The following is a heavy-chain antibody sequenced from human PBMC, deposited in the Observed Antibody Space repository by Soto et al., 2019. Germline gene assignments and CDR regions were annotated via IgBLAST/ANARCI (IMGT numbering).Heavy chain of an antibody. D-gene: IGHD5-12*01. V-gene: IGHV4-31*03. CDR1: GGSISSGGYY. Sequence: QVQLQESGPGLVKPSQTLSLTCTVSGGSISSGGYYRSWIRQHPGKGLEWIGYIYYSGSTYYNPSLKSRVTISVDTSKNQFSLKLSSVTAADTAVYYCARDKEMATKIDQYWYFDLWGRGTLVTVSS. CDR2: IYYSGST. J-gene: IGHJ2*01. CDR3: ARDKEMATKIDQYWYFDL.